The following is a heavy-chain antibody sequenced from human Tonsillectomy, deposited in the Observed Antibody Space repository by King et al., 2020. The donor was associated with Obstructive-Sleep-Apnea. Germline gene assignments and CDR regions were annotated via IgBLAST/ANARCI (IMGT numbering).Heavy chain of an antibody. D-gene: IGHD3-22*01. CDR3: ARAMRGSFDY. CDR1: GFTLSSYW. CDR2: INSDGSTT. V-gene: IGHV3-74*01. Sequence: VQLVESGGGLVQPGGSLRLSCAASGFTLSSYWMHWVRQAPGKGLVWVSRINSDGSTTNYAASVKGRFTISRDNAKNTLYLQMNRLRAEETAVYYCARAMRGSFDYWGRGTLVTVPS. J-gene: IGHJ4*02.